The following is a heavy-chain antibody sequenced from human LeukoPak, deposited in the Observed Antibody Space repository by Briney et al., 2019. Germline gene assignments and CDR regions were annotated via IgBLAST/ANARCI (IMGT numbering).Heavy chain of an antibody. D-gene: IGHD5-12*01. J-gene: IGHJ4*02. Sequence: PGGSLRLFCAASGCKFEDYAMHWVRQTPGKGLQWVSGISWSGGGKGYEDSVKGRFTISRDNPKNSLYLQMNTVRSEDTAIYYCAKGQYSGYDSQREYWGQGTLVTVSS. CDR2: ISWSGGGK. CDR3: AKGQYSGYDSQREY. V-gene: IGHV3-9*01. CDR1: GCKFEDYA.